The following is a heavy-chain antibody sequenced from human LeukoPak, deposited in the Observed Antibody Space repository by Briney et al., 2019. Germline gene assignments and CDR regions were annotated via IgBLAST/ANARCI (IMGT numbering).Heavy chain of an antibody. CDR2: IYYSGST. J-gene: IGHJ5*02. Sequence: SQTMSLTCTVSGGSISSGDYYWSWIRQPPGKGLEWIGYIYYSGSTYYNPSLKSRVTISVDTSKNQFSLKLSSVTAADTAVYYCARDFTSSRGHWFDPWGQGTLVTVSS. D-gene: IGHD2-2*01. CDR3: ARDFTSSRGHWFDP. CDR1: GGSISSGDYY. V-gene: IGHV4-30-4*08.